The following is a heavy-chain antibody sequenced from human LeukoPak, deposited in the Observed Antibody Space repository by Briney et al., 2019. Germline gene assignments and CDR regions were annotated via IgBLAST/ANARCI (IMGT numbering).Heavy chain of an antibody. CDR3: AREGTCSSSICSHDY. J-gene: IGHJ4*02. CDR1: GCSXTGYY. CDR2: TNTNSGDT. D-gene: IGHD2-2*01. Sequence: SVKVSCQASGCSXTGYYIHGVRQAPGQGLEWMGWTNTNSGDTNYAQKFQGRVTMTGATSISTAYMELSSLRSDDTAVYYCAREGTCSSSICSHDYWGQGTLVTVSS. V-gene: IGHV1-2*02.